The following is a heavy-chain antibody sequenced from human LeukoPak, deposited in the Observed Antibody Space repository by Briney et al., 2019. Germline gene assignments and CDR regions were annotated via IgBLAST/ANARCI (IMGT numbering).Heavy chain of an antibody. J-gene: IGHJ4*02. CDR3: AKDSGFSGYNIFDY. CDR1: GFTFSGYA. D-gene: IGHD6-25*01. V-gene: IGHV3-23*01. Sequence: GGSLRLSCAASGFTFSGYAMSWVRQAPGKGLEWVSASSGSGGSTYYADSVKGRFTISRDNSKNTLYLQMNSLRAEDTAVYYCAKDSGFSGYNIFDYWGQGTLVTVSS. CDR2: SSGSGGST.